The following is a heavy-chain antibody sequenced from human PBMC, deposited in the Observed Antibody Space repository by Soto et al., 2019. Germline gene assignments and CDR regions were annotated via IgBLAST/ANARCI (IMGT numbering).Heavy chain of an antibody. CDR3: ARSPVAGRGGAFDI. V-gene: IGHV4-39*01. CDR1: AGSISSSNYY. J-gene: IGHJ3*02. Sequence: QLQLQESGPGLVKPSETLSLTCTVSAGSISSSNYYWGWIRQPPGKGMEWIGNIYYSGSTYYNPSLKSRVTISINTSKNQFSLRLTSVTAADTAVYYCARSPVAGRGGAFDIWGQGTMVTVSS. CDR2: IYYSGST. D-gene: IGHD2-15*01.